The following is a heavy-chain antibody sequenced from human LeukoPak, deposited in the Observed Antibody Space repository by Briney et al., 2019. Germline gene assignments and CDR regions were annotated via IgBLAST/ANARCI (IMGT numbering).Heavy chain of an antibody. CDR3: AKDIPPKVGATSYFDY. CDR1: GFTFSSYS. V-gene: IGHV3-21*04. D-gene: IGHD1-26*01. Sequence: GGSLRLSCAASGFTFSSYSMNWVRQAPGKGLEWVSSISSSSSYIYYADSVKGRFTISRDNAKNSLYLQMNSLRAEDTALYYCAKDIPPKVGATSYFDYWGQGTLVTVSS. CDR2: ISSSSSYI. J-gene: IGHJ4*02.